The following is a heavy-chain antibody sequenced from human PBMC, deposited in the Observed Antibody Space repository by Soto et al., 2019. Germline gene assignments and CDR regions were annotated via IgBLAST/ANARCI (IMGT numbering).Heavy chain of an antibody. J-gene: IGHJ6*02. CDR3: AKDQGGSGWPSLGGMDV. CDR1: GFTFSSYA. V-gene: IGHV3-23*01. CDR2: ISGSGGST. Sequence: GGSLRLSCAASGFTFSSYAMSWVRQAPGKGLEWVSAISGSGGSTYYADSVKGRFTISRDNSKNTLYLQMNSLRAEDTAVYYCAKDQGGSGWPSLGGMDVWGQGTTVTVSS. D-gene: IGHD6-19*01.